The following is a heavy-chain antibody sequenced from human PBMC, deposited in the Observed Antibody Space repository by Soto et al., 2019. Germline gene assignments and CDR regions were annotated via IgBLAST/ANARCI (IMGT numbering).Heavy chain of an antibody. CDR2: INPNRGGT. J-gene: IGHJ4*01. CDR3: ASDLTYYDFWSGYYETGY. CDR1: GYTFTGCY. Sequence: VKISCKASGYTFTGCYMLWARQAPGQGLDGMGWINPNRGGTNYAQKFQGRVTMTRDTSISTAYRELSRLRSDDAAVYYCASDLTYYDFWSGYYETGYWG. V-gene: IGHV1-2*02. D-gene: IGHD3-3*01.